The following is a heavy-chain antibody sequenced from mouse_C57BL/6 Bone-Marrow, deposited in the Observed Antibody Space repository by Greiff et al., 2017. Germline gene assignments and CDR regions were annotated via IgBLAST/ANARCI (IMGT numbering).Heavy chain of an antibody. Sequence: QVQLQQSGAELVRPGASVKMSCKASGYTFTSYNMHWVKQTPRQGLEWIGAIYPGNGDTSYNQKFKGKATLTVDKSSSTAYMELRSLTSEDSAVYFCERPSLYYDYFPYYAMDYWGQGTSVTVSS. V-gene: IGHV1-12*01. J-gene: IGHJ4*01. CDR2: IYPGNGDT. CDR1: GYTFTSYN. CDR3: ERPSLYYDYFPYYAMDY. D-gene: IGHD2-4*01.